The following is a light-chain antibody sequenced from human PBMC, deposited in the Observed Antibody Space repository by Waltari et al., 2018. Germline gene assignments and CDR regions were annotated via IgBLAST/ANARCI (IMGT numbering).Light chain of an antibody. J-gene: IGLJ2*01. V-gene: IGLV3-25*03. CDR1: QLPKQY. CDR3: QSADHSGNVV. CDR2: RDK. Sequence: SYELTQPPSVSVSPGQTPRITCSGDQLPKQYSSWYQQKPGQAPVVVIYRDKERPSGIPERFSGASSGTTVTLTISGVQAEDEADYYCQSADHSGNVVFGGGTNLAVL.